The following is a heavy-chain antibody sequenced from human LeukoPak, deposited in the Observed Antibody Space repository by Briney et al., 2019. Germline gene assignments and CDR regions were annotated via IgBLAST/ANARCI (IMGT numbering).Heavy chain of an antibody. Sequence: GGSLRLSCAASGFTFSSYDMHWVRQGIGKGLEWVSTIGIAGDTYYPGSVKGRFTISRENAKNSLYLQMNSLRVGDTAVYYCTRRVPGFSSGFDRWGQGNLVTVSS. CDR3: TRRVPGFSSGFDR. J-gene: IGHJ5*02. V-gene: IGHV3-13*01. CDR2: IGIAGDT. D-gene: IGHD6-25*01. CDR1: GFTFSSYD.